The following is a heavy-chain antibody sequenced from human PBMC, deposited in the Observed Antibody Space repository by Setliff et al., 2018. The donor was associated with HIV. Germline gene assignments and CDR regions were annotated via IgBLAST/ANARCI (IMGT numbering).Heavy chain of an antibody. J-gene: IGHJ3*02. CDR2: INPSGGTT. CDR3: ARGTRVGANDAFDI. Sequence: SVKVSCKASGYSLTSHYMHWVRQAPGQGLEWMGIINPSGGTTNSAQKFQGRVTMTRDTSTSTVSMELSSLRYEDTAVYYCARGTRVGANDAFDIWGQGTMVTVSS. CDR1: GYSLTSHY. V-gene: IGHV1-46*01. D-gene: IGHD1-26*01.